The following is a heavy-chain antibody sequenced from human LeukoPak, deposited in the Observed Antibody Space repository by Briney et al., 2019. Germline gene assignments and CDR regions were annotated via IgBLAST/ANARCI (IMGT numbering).Heavy chain of an antibody. D-gene: IGHD5-18*01. CDR2: TNLHGTTV. J-gene: IGHJ4*02. V-gene: IGHV3-74*01. Sequence: PGGSLRLSCGVSGLSFSNYWMHWVRQAPGKGLVWVARTNLHGTTVDYADSVKGRFTTSRDNAKNTLFLQMNSLRAEDTAVYYCASGYTYVRLGDHWGQGTLVTVSS. CDR3: ASGYTYVRLGDH. CDR1: GLSFSNYW.